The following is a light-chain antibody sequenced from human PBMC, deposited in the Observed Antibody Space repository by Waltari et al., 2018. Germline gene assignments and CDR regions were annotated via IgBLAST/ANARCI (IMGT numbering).Light chain of an antibody. CDR2: DVN. CDR1: SSDVGGSNS. CDR3: CSFAGSYISV. V-gene: IGLV2-11*01. Sequence: SALTQPRSVSGSPGQSVSISCTGRSSDVGGSNSVSCYQQYEGKAPKMLLYDVNKRSSGVPDRFSGSKAGNTASLTISGLLAEDEADYYCCSFAGSYISVFGGGTKVTVL. J-gene: IGLJ3*02.